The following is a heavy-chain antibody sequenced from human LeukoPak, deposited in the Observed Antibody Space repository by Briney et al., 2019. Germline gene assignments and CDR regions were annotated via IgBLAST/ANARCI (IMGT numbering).Heavy chain of an antibody. CDR1: GYSLTDLP. Sequence: ASVKVSCKVSGYSLTDLPMHWVRQAPGKGLEWMGGFDSQDGKTSYAQKFQGRVTMTEDTSTDTAYMELSSLTSEDTALYYCATYSTSWYRRDYYYYYYMDVWGKGTTVTVSS. D-gene: IGHD6-13*01. J-gene: IGHJ6*03. V-gene: IGHV1-24*01. CDR2: FDSQDGKT. CDR3: ATYSTSWYRRDYYYYYYMDV.